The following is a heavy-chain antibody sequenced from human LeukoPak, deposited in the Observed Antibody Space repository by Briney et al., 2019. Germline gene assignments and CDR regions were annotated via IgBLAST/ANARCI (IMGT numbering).Heavy chain of an antibody. CDR3: ARVSVGSGSEFDY. V-gene: IGHV4-38-2*02. J-gene: IGHJ4*02. D-gene: IGHD3-10*01. CDR2: IYHSGST. CDR1: GYSISSGYY. Sequence: SETLSLTCTVSGYSISSGYYWGWIRQPPGKGLEWIGSIYHSGSTYYNPSLKSRVTILVDTSKNQFSLKLSSVTAADTAVYYCARVSVGSGSEFDYWGQGTLVTVSS.